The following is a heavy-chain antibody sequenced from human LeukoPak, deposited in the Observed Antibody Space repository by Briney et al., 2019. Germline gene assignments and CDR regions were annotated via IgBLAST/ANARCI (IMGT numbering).Heavy chain of an antibody. CDR3: ARNHKTFTTPWGAFDI. D-gene: IGHD1-14*01. CDR2: IYYSGIT. J-gene: IGHJ3*02. Sequence: PSETLSLTCTVSGGSISSYHWSWIRQPPGKGLEWIGYIYYSGITNYNPSLKSRVTMSVDMSKNQFSLKLSSVTAADTAVYYCARNHKTFTTPWGAFDIWGQGTMVTVSS. V-gene: IGHV4-59*12. CDR1: GGSISSYH.